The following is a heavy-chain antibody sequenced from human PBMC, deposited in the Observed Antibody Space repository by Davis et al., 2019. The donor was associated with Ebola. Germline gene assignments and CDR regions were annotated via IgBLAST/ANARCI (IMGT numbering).Heavy chain of an antibody. CDR2: ISAYNGNT. Sequence: ASVKVSCKASGYTFTSYGISWVRQAPGQGLEWMGWISAYNGNTNYAQKLQGRVTMTTDTSTSTAYMELSSLRSEDTAVYYCARETLSSWWFDPWGQGTLVTVSS. V-gene: IGHV1-18*01. CDR3: ARETLSSWWFDP. CDR1: GYTFTSYG. J-gene: IGHJ5*02. D-gene: IGHD3-16*02.